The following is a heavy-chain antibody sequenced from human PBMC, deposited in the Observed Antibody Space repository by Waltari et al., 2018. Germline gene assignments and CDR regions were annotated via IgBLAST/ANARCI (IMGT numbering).Heavy chain of an antibody. Sequence: EVQVLESGGGLVQPGGSLRLSCAACQFTFWNYAMSWVRQAPGKGLEWVSTITGSGTNTYYADSVKGRFTISRDNFKNTLYLQMNSLRAEDTALYYCANPPSDHGYWGQGTLVTVSS. CDR2: ITGSGTNT. CDR1: QFTFWNYA. CDR3: ANPPSDHGY. V-gene: IGHV3-23*01. J-gene: IGHJ4*02.